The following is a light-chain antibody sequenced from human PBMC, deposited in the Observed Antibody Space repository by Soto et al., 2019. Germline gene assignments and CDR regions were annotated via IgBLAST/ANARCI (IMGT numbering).Light chain of an antibody. V-gene: IGKV3D-20*01. Sequence: IVLTQSPATLSLSPGERATLSCGASQSVSSSYLAWYQQKPCLAPRRLIYDASSRATGIPDRFSGSGSGTDFTLTISRLEPEDFAVDYWQHYGSAPSTFGGGTKVEVK. J-gene: IGKJ4*01. CDR1: QSVSSSY. CDR2: DAS. CDR3: QHYGSAPST.